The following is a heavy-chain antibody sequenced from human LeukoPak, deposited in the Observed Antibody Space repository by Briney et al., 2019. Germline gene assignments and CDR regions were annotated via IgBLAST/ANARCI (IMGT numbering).Heavy chain of an antibody. J-gene: IGHJ5*02. Sequence: GGSLGLSCAASGFTFSSYSMNWVRQAPGKGLEWVSYISSSSSTIYYADSVKGRFTISRDNAKNSLYLHMNSLRAEDTAVYYCARDQGYYGSGSTDSWGQGTLVTVSS. CDR2: ISSSSSTI. V-gene: IGHV3-48*01. D-gene: IGHD3-10*01. CDR1: GFTFSSYS. CDR3: ARDQGYYGSGSTDS.